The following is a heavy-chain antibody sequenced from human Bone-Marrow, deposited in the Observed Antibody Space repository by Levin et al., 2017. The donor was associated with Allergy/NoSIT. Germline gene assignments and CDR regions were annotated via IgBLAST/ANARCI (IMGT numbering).Heavy chain of an antibody. D-gene: IGHD3-10*01. CDR2: ISYDGSNK. CDR1: GFTFSSYA. CDR3: ARDRWMSSGSSLDY. V-gene: IGHV3-30-3*01. Sequence: GESLKISCAASGFTFSSYAMHWVRQAPGKGLEWVAVISYDGSNKYYADSVKGRFTISRDNSKNTLYLQMNSLRAEDTAVYYCARDRWMSSGSSLDYWGQGTLVTVSS. J-gene: IGHJ4*02.